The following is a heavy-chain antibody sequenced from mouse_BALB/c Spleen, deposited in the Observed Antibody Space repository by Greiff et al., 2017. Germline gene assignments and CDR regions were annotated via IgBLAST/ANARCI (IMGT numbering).Heavy chain of an antibody. J-gene: IGHJ4*01. CDR1: GFTFSSFG. CDR3: ARLRLGAMDY. D-gene: IGHD3-3*01. Sequence: EVHLVESGGGLVQPGGSRKLSCAASGFTFSSFGMHWVRQAPEKGLEWVAYISSGSSTIYYADTVKGRFTISRDNPKNTLFLQMTSLRSEDTAMYYCARLRLGAMDYWGQGTSVTVSS. V-gene: IGHV5-17*02. CDR2: ISSGSSTI.